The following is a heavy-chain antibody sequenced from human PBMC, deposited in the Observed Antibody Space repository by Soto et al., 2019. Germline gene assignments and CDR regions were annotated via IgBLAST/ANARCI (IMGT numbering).Heavy chain of an antibody. V-gene: IGHV1-69*06. CDR2: IIPIFGTA. Sequence: AVKVSCKASGGTFSSYAISWVRQAPGQGLEWMGGIIPIFGTANYAQKFQGRVTITADKSTSTAYMELSSLRSEDTAVYYCATQYCSSTSCYYVDYYYYYGMDVWGQGTTVTSP. J-gene: IGHJ6*02. CDR3: ATQYCSSTSCYYVDYYYYYGMDV. CDR1: GGTFSSYA. D-gene: IGHD2-2*01.